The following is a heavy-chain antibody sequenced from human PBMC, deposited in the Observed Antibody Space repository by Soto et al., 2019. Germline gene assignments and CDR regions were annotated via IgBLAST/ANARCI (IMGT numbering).Heavy chain of an antibody. J-gene: IGHJ4*02. CDR3: VRGLNYYDSSRNK. Sequence: ASVKVSCKASGYSFTGYYIQWVRQAPGQGLEWMGWINPDNGATKSAQKFQGRVTMTRDTSISTAHMDLSSLRSDDTAVYFCVRGLNYYDSSRNKWGPGTLVT. V-gene: IGHV1-2*02. D-gene: IGHD3-22*01. CDR2: INPDNGAT. CDR1: GYSFTGYY.